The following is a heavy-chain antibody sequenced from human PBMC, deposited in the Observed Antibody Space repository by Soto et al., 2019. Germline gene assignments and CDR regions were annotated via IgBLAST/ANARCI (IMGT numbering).Heavy chain of an antibody. V-gene: IGHV4-39*02. J-gene: IGHJ4*02. CDR1: GGSISSSGYY. Sequence: SETLSLTCTVSGGSISSSGYYWGWIRQPPGKGLEWIGGIYYSGSTYYNPSLKSRVTISVDTSRNHFSLNLSSATAADTAVYHCARLSGGAVVDYWGQGTLVTVSS. CDR2: IYYSGST. D-gene: IGHD3-16*01. CDR3: ARLSGGAVVDY.